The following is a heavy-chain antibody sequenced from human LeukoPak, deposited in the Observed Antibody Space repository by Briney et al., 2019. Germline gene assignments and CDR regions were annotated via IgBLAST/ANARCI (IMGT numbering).Heavy chain of an antibody. V-gene: IGHV3-48*04. D-gene: IGHD5-18*01. Sequence: GGSLRLSCAASGFTFSNYGMTWVRQAPGKGLEWVSYISSSATAVYYSDSVQGRFTISRDNAKNSLYLQMNSLRAEDTALYYCVRDAPGYSYGYAYWGPGTRVTVSS. CDR2: ISSSATAV. CDR1: GFTFSNYG. CDR3: VRDAPGYSYGYAY. J-gene: IGHJ4*02.